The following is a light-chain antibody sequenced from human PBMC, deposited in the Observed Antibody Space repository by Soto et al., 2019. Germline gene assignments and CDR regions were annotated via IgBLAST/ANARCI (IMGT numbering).Light chain of an antibody. V-gene: IGKV3-11*01. CDR3: QQCYNGPRGFT. CDR2: DAS. CDR1: QSISTY. Sequence: EIVLTQSPATLSLSPGERATLSCRANQSISTYLAWYQQKPGQAPRLVIFDASNRATGIPARFRGSGSGTDFTLTITSLETEDSAIYYCQQCYNGPRGFTFGQGTTLEIK. J-gene: IGKJ2*01.